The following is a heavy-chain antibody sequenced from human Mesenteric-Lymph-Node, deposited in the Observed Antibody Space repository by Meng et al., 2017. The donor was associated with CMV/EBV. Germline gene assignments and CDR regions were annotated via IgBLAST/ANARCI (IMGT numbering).Heavy chain of an antibody. D-gene: IGHD2-2*01. CDR1: GFTFSDYW. V-gene: IGHV3-74*01. Sequence: GESLKISCAASGFTFSDYWMHWVRQAPGKGLVWVSRIDYDGSSATYADSVKGRFTISRDNAKNTLYLQMSGLRAEDTALYYCARTPLYCSSASCYTFDCWGQGTLVTVSS. J-gene: IGHJ4*02. CDR3: ARTPLYCSSASCYTFDC. CDR2: IDYDGSSA.